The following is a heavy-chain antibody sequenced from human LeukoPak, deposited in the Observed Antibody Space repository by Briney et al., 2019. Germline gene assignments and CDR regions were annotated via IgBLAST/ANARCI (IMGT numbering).Heavy chain of an antibody. CDR2: ISGSGTTT. Sequence: GGSLRLSCAASGFTFSSYGMSWVRQAPGKGLGCVSVISGSGTTTNYADSVKGRFTISRDNSKNTLYLQMISLRAEDTAVYYCARERAVGNYWGQGTLVTVSS. D-gene: IGHD6-13*01. CDR1: GFTFSSYG. CDR3: ARERAVGNY. V-gene: IGHV3-23*01. J-gene: IGHJ4*02.